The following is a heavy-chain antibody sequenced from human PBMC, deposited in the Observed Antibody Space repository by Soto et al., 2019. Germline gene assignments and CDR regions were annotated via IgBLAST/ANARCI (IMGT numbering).Heavy chain of an antibody. Sequence: SETLSLLCAVSGGSISRGGHSWRWIRQPPGKGLEWIGYMYHSGSTYYNPALKSRVTISIDRSKNQFSLKLSSVTAADTAVYYCAREGYNFGPFDYWGQGALVTAPQ. D-gene: IGHD5-18*01. CDR2: MYHSGST. V-gene: IGHV4-30-2*01. J-gene: IGHJ4*02. CDR3: AREGYNFGPFDY. CDR1: GGSISRGGHS.